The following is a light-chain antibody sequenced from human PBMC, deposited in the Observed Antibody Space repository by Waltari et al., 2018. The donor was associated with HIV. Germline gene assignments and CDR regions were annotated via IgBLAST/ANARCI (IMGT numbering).Light chain of an antibody. CDR1: SSDVGSYNP. V-gene: IGLV2-23*02. J-gene: IGLJ2*01. Sequence: QSALTQPASVSGSPGQSIPLSSPGTSSDVGSYNPAPWYHQHPGKAPKPMIYEVSKWPSGVSNRFSGSKSGNTASLTISGLQAEDEADYYCCSYVGSSTPVFGGGTKLTVL. CDR2: EVS. CDR3: CSYVGSSTPV.